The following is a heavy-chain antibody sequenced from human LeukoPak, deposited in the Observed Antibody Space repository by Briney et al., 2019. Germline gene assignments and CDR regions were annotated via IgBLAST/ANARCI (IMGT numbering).Heavy chain of an antibody. CDR2: MSYSGST. Sequence: SETLSLTCAVSGASIRSNNDYWGWIRRPPGKGLEWIGSMSYSGSTYYNPSLKSRVTMSEDTSKNQFSLKLTSVTAADTAVYYCARHPDRDWFDPWGQGTLVTVSS. V-gene: IGHV4-39*01. J-gene: IGHJ5*02. CDR1: GASIRSNNDY. CDR3: ARHPDRDWFDP.